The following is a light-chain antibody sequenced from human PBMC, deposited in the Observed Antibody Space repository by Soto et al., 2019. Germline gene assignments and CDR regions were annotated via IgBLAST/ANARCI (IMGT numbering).Light chain of an antibody. Sequence: EIVLTQSPGTLSLSPGERATLSCRASQSVSSSYLAWYQQKPGQAPRLLMYGASNRATGIPDRFSGSGSGTDFTLTISNLDPEDFAVYYCQQYGGSPPLTFGGGTKVEIK. V-gene: IGKV3-20*01. J-gene: IGKJ4*01. CDR1: QSVSSSY. CDR3: QQYGGSPPLT. CDR2: GAS.